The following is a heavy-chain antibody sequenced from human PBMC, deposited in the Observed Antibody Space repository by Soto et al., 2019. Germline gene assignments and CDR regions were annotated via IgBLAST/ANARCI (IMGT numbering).Heavy chain of an antibody. Sequence: SETLSLTCAVYGGSFSGYYWSWIRQPPGKGLEWIGEINHSGSTNFNPSLKSRVTISVDTSKIQFSLRLSSVTAADTAVYYCARGSTFDSAYYYMDVWGKGTTVTVSS. CDR1: GGSFSGYY. J-gene: IGHJ6*03. CDR3: ARGSTFDSAYYYMDV. D-gene: IGHD2-21*01. V-gene: IGHV4-34*01. CDR2: INHSGST.